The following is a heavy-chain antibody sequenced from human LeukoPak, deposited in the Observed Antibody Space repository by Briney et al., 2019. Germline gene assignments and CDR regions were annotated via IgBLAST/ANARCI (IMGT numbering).Heavy chain of an antibody. CDR2: ISFDGSNK. J-gene: IGHJ4*02. V-gene: IGHV3-30-3*01. D-gene: IGHD2-2*01. CDR3: ARDGPYHDY. CDR1: GFTFNKYA. Sequence: GGSLRLSCAASGFTFNKYAMHWVRQAPGKGLEWVSVISFDGSNKYYADSVKGRFTISRDYSKSTLYLQMDSLRPEDTAMYYCARDGPYHDYWGQGTLVTVSS.